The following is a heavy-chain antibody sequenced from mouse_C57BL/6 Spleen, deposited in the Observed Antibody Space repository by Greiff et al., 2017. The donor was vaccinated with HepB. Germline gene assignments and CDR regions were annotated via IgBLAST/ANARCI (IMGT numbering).Heavy chain of an antibody. CDR1: GFTFSSYA. CDR3: ARGYDEDYYAMDY. D-gene: IGHD1-2*01. V-gene: IGHV5-4*03. Sequence: EVMLVESGGGLVKPGGSLKLSCAASGFTFSSYAMSWVRQTPEKRLEWVATISDGGSYTYYPDNVKGRFTISRDNAKNNLYLQMSHLKSEDTAMYYCARGYDEDYYAMDYWGQGTSGSVSS. CDR2: ISDGGSYT. J-gene: IGHJ4*01.